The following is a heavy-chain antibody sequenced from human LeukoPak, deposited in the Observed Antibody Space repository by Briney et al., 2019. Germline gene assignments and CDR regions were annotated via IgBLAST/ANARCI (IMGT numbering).Heavy chain of an antibody. CDR2: ISSSGSTI. CDR3: ARELWFGERAFDY. CDR1: GFTFSSYE. Sequence: TGGSLRLSCAASGFTFSSYEMNWVRQAPGKGLEWVSYISSSGSTIYYADSVKGRFTISRDNAKNSLYLQMNSLRAEDTAVYYCARELWFGERAFDYWGQGTLVTVSS. D-gene: IGHD3-10*01. J-gene: IGHJ4*02. V-gene: IGHV3-48*03.